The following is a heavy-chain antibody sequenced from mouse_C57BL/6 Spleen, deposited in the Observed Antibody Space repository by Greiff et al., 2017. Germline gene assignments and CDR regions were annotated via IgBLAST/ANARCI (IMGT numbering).Heavy chain of an antibody. CDR3: ARPQLGPRDY. CDR2: IYPGDGDT. J-gene: IGHJ2*01. CDR1: GYAFSSYW. V-gene: IGHV1-80*01. D-gene: IGHD4-1*02. Sequence: LQESGAELVKPGASVKISCKASGYAFSSYWMNWVKQRPGKGLEWIGQIYPGDGDTNYNGKFKGKATLTADKSSSTAYMQLSSLTSEDSAVYFCARPQLGPRDYWGQGTTLTVSS.